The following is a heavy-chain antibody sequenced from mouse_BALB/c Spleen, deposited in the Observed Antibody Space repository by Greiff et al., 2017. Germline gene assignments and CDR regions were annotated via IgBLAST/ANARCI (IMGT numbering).Heavy chain of an antibody. D-gene: IGHD1-1*01. J-gene: IGHJ3*01. CDR1: GFTFSSYA. CDR3: ARGYYGSSSAWIAY. Sequence: EVHLVESGGGLVKPGGSLKLSCAASGFTFSSYAMSWVRQTPEKRLEWVASISSGGSTYYPDSVKGRFTISSDNARNILYLQMSSLRSEDTAMYYCARGYYGSSSAWIAYWGQGTLVTVSA. CDR2: ISSGGST. V-gene: IGHV5-6-5*01.